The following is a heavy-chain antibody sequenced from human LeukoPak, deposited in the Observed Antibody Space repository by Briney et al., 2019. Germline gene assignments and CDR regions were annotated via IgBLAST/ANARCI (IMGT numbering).Heavy chain of an antibody. D-gene: IGHD3-10*01. Sequence: TSETLSLTCTVSGGSISSYYWSWIRQPPGKGLEWIGSIYYSGSTNYNPSLKSRVTISVDTSKNQFSLKLSSVTAADTAVYYCARGRSSMVRGYYYYYMDVWGKGTTVTISS. V-gene: IGHV4-59*01. CDR3: ARGRSSMVRGYYYYYMDV. CDR1: GGSISSYY. J-gene: IGHJ6*03. CDR2: IYYSGST.